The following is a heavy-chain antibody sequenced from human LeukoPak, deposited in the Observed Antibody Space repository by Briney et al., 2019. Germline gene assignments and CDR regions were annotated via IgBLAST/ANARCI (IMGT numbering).Heavy chain of an antibody. CDR2: IYSGGST. CDR3: ARDGGSCYSDKIYCYYYGMDV. Sequence: GGSLRLSCAASGFTVSSNYMSWVRQAPGKGLEWVSVIYSGGSTYYVDSVKGRFTISRDSSKNTLYLQMTSLRAEDTAVYYCARDGGSCYSDKIYCYYYGMDVWGKGTTVTVSS. J-gene: IGHJ6*04. CDR1: GFTVSSNY. D-gene: IGHD2-15*01. V-gene: IGHV3-53*01.